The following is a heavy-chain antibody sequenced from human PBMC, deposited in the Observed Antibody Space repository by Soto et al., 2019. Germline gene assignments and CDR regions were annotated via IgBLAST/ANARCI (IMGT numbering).Heavy chain of an antibody. CDR1: VSTFSSFD. Sequence: GGPLSLTCPVSVSTFSSFDRSWVRQAAGKGLEWISYISSSGTIIYYADSVKGRFTISRDNAKNSLYLQMNRLRAEDTAVYYCARDVEGWELRWSGPGAFDIWGKGTLVTVS. J-gene: IGHJ3*02. D-gene: IGHD1-26*01. CDR3: ARDVEGWELRWSGPGAFDI. CDR2: ISSSGTII. V-gene: IGHV3-48*03.